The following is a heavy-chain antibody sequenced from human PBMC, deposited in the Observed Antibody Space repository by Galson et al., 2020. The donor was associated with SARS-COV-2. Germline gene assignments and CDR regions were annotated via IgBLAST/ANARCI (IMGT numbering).Heavy chain of an antibody. CDR1: GFTVSDYSY. D-gene: IGHD3-9*01. CDR3: ARDTGIGAPGPFDGYFDF. V-gene: IGHV3-11*05. Sequence: GESLKISCAASGFTVSDYSYISWTRQAPGKGLEWVSYISSSSHNTLHAHPVKGRFTIPRDNAKNSLYPQMNSLRAEDTGVYYCARDTGIGAPGPFDGYFDFWGRGTLVTVSS. CDR2: ISSSSHNT. J-gene: IGHJ2*01.